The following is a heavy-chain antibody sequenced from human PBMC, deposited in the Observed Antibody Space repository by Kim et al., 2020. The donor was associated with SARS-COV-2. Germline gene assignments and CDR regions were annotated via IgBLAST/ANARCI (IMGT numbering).Heavy chain of an antibody. D-gene: IGHD3-3*01. CDR3: ARYRDLLTIFGVVIIAKYYFDY. V-gene: IGHV7-4-1*02. Sequence: ASVKVSCKASGYSFTSCAMNWVRQTPGQGLEWMGWINTNTGNPTYAQGFTGRFVFSLDTSVSTAYLQISSLKAEDTAVYYCARYRDLLTIFGVVIIAKYYFDYWGQGTLVTVSS. CDR1: GYSFTSCA. CDR2: INTNTGNP. J-gene: IGHJ4*02.